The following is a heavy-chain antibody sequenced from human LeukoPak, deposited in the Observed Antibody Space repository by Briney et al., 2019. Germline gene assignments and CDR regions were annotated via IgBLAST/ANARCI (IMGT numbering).Heavy chain of an antibody. Sequence: GGSLRLSCAASGFTFSSYSMNWVRQAPGKGLEWVSSISSSSSYIYYADSVKGRFTISRDNAKNSLYLQMNSLRAEDTAAYYCARAGAVAGTDAFDIWGQGTMVTVSS. CDR3: ARAGAVAGTDAFDI. V-gene: IGHV3-21*01. J-gene: IGHJ3*02. D-gene: IGHD6-19*01. CDR2: ISSSSSYI. CDR1: GFTFSSYS.